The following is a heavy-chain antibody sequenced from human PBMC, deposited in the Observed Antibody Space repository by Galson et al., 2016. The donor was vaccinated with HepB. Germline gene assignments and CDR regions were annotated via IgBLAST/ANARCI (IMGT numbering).Heavy chain of an antibody. CDR1: GFTFSSSA. Sequence: GFTFSSSAVQWVRQTRGQRLEWIGWIVVGSGDTNSAQKFRERVTITRDMSTSTAYMELSSLRSEDTTVYYCAADRYCGGNCYSSDAFDIWGQGTMVTVSS. D-gene: IGHD2-21*01. V-gene: IGHV1-58*01. CDR3: AADRYCGGNCYSSDAFDI. J-gene: IGHJ3*02. CDR2: IVVGSGDT.